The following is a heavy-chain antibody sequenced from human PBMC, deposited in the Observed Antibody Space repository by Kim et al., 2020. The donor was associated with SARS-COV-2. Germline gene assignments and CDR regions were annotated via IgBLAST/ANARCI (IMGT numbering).Heavy chain of an antibody. V-gene: IGHV1-3*01. CDR2: INAGNGNT. D-gene: IGHD4-17*01. J-gene: IGHJ4*02. Sequence: ASVKVSCKASGYTFTSYAMHWVRQAPGQRLEWMGWINAGNGNTKYSQKFQGRVTITRDTSASTAYMELSSLRSEDTAVYYCARDEATVTRLPDYWGQGTLVTVSS. CDR1: GYTFTSYA. CDR3: ARDEATVTRLPDY.